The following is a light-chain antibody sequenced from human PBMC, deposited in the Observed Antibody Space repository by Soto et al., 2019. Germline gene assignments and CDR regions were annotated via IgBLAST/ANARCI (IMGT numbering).Light chain of an antibody. CDR1: QRISNNY. CDR2: GAS. CDR3: QQFDNLIT. J-gene: IGKJ4*01. Sequence: EIVLTQSPATLSLSPGERATLSCGASQRISNNYLAWYQQKPGLAPRLLIYGASNRAAGIPDRFSGSGSGTDFTLTISRLEPEDFAVYYCQQFDNLITFGGGTKVEIK. V-gene: IGKV3D-20*01.